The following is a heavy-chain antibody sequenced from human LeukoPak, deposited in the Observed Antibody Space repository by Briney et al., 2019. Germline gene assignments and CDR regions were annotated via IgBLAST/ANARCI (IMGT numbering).Heavy chain of an antibody. J-gene: IGHJ4*02. Sequence: GASVKVSCKASRYTLTSYYMHWVRQAPGQGLEWMGIINPSGGSASYAQKFHGRVTMTRDTSTSTVYMELSSLRSEDTAVYYCARDPVTGYFDYWGQGTLVTVSS. CDR1: RYTLTSYY. CDR3: ARDPVTGYFDY. CDR2: INPSGGSA. V-gene: IGHV1-46*01. D-gene: IGHD1-20*01.